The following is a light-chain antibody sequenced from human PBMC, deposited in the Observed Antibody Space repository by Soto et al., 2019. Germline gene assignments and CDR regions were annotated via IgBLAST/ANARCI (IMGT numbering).Light chain of an antibody. J-gene: IGKJ5*01. CDR1: QSISIY. V-gene: IGKV1-39*01. CDR3: QQTYTTPEIT. Sequence: DIQMTHSPSSLSASVGEGVTITCGGSQSISIYLNWYQLKPGKAPNLLMYGASYLKSGVPTRFSGSGSGTDFTLTISSLQPEDFAIYYCQQTYTTPEITFGQGTRQEIK. CDR2: GAS.